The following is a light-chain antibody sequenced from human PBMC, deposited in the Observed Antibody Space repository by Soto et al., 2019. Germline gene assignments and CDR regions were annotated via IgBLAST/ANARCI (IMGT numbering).Light chain of an antibody. CDR3: QQYDDYPLT. CDR1: QSISTW. V-gene: IGKV1-5*01. Sequence: DVQLTQSPSSLPASLGDNVTITCLASQSISTWLAWYQQKPGTAPKFLIYDASTLESGVPSRFSGSGSGTEFTLTISSLQADDFATYFCQQYDDYPLTFGGGTKVDIK. CDR2: DAS. J-gene: IGKJ4*01.